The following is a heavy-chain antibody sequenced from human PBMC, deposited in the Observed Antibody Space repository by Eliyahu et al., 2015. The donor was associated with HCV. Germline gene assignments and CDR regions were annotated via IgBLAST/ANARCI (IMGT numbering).Heavy chain of an antibody. CDR3: ARVGFMVRGVIRLEYYFDY. J-gene: IGHJ4*02. V-gene: IGHV1-2*02. D-gene: IGHD3-10*01. Sequence: QVQLVQSGAEVKKPGASVKVSCKASGYTFTGYYLHWVRQAPGQGLXWMGWINPNSGGTNYAQKFQGRVTMTRDTSISTAYMELSRLRSDDTAVYYCARVGFMVRGVIRLEYYFDYWGQGTLVTVSS. CDR2: INPNSGGT. CDR1: GYTFTGYY.